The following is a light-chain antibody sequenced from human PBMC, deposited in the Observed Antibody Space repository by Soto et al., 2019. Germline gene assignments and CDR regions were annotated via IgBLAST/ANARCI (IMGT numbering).Light chain of an antibody. CDR3: LQANRFPVT. CDR1: QDVSRW. CDR2: GVS. J-gene: IGKJ3*01. Sequence: DIQMTQSPSSVSASVGDRVTITCRASQDVSRWLAWYQQKPGQAPKLLIYGVSTLQSGVPSRFSGSGSGTDFTLTIDDMQPEDFVTYYCLQANRFPVTFGPGTKLD. V-gene: IGKV1D-12*01.